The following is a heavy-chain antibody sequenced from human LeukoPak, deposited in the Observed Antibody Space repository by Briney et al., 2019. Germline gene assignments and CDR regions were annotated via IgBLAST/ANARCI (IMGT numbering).Heavy chain of an antibody. V-gene: IGHV1-18*01. CDR1: GYTFTSYG. CDR3: ARVGAAAGYYYYYYMDV. CDR2: ISAYNGNT. D-gene: IGHD6-13*01. J-gene: IGHJ6*03. Sequence: ASVTVSCKASGYTFTSYGISWVRQAPGQGLEWMGWISAYNGNTNYAQKLQGRVTMTTDTSTSTAYMELRSLRSDDTAVYYCARVGAAAGYYYYYYMDVWGKGTTVTVSS.